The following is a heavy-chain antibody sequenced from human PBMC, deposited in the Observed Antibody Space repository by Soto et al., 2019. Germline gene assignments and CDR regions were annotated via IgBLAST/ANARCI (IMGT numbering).Heavy chain of an antibody. J-gene: IGHJ3*02. Sequence: PSETMSLTSRVSGGSISSGCYYWSWNSQHPGKGLEWIGYIYYSGSTYYNPSLKSRVTISVDTSKNQFSLKLSSVTAADTAVYYCARDVPYSSSWRGGVGAFDIWGQGTMVTVSS. CDR3: ARDVPYSSSWRGGVGAFDI. CDR2: IYYSGST. CDR1: GGSISSGCYY. V-gene: IGHV4-31*03. D-gene: IGHD6-13*01.